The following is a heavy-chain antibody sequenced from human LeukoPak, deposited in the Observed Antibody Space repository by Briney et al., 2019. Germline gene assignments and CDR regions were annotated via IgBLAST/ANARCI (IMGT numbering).Heavy chain of an antibody. CDR3: ARSMGESGYSQFYPFDY. D-gene: IGHD3-16*01. CDR2: IIPIFGTA. J-gene: IGHJ4*02. Sequence: EASVKVSCKASGYTFSSYAISWVRQAPGQGLEWMGGIIPIFGTANYAQKFQGRVTITTDESTSTAYMELSSLRSEDTAVYYCARSMGESGYSQFYPFDYWGQGTLVTVSS. V-gene: IGHV1-69*05. CDR1: GYTFSSYA.